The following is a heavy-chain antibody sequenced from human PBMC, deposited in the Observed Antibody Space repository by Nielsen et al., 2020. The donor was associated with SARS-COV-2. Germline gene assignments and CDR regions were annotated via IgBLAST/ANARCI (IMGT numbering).Heavy chain of an antibody. V-gene: IGHV3-73*01. CDR3: TRVKPISDSWFDACDI. Sequence: GGSLRLSCAASGFPFSGSTINWVRRASGKGLEWVGRIRSKANSYATGFAASVKGRFTISRDDSKNTAYLQMNSLKTEDTAVYFCTRVKPISDSWFDACDIWCQGTMVTVSS. CDR1: GFPFSGST. CDR2: IRSKANSYAT. D-gene: IGHD6-13*01. J-gene: IGHJ3*02.